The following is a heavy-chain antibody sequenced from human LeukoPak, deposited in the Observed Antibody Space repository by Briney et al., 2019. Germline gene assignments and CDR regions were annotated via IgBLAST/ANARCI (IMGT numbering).Heavy chain of an antibody. CDR1: GGTFSSYA. V-gene: IGHV1-69*05. CDR3: AAGKLLWFGELLSGTFDY. CDR2: IIPIFGTA. D-gene: IGHD3-10*01. J-gene: IGHJ4*02. Sequence: SVKVSCKASGGTFSSYAISWVRQAPGQGLEWMGGIIPIFGTASYAQKFQGRVTITTDESTSTAYMELSSLRSEDTAVYYCAAGKLLWFGELLSGTFDYWGQGTLVTVSS.